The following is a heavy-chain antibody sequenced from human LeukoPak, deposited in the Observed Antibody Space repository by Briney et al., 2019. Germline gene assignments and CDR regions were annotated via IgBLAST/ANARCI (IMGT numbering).Heavy chain of an antibody. D-gene: IGHD2-21*01. J-gene: IGHJ4*02. V-gene: IGHV1-69*06. Sequence: SVKVSCKASGGTFSSYAISRVRQAPGQGLEWMGGIIPIFGTANYAQKFQGRVTMTGDTFTDTAYMYMTSLRSEDTAVYYCATARGVVIAINFDYWGQGTLVTVSS. CDR3: ATARGVVIAINFDY. CDR2: IIPIFGTA. CDR1: GGTFSSYA.